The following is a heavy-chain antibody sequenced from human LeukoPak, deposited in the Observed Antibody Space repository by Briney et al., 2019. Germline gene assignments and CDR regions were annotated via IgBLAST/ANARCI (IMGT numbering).Heavy chain of an antibody. V-gene: IGHV3-7*01. D-gene: IGHD3-22*01. J-gene: IGHJ3*02. CDR3: AREADSPNAFDI. CDR2: IKQDGSEK. CDR1: GFTFSSYW. Sequence: PGGSLRLSYAASGFTFSSYWMSWDRQAPGKGLEWVANIKQDGSEKCYVDSVKGRFTISRDNAKNSLYLQMNSLRAEDTAVYYCAREADSPNAFDIWGQGTMVTVSS.